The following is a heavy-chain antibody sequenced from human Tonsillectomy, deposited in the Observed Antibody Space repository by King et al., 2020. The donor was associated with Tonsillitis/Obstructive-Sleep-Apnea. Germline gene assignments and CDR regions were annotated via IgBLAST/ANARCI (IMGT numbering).Heavy chain of an antibody. V-gene: IGHV1-69*01. CDR2: IIPIFGTA. D-gene: IGHD1-20*01. J-gene: IGHJ4*02. CDR1: GGTFSSYA. CDR3: ARETRITGTDGGFDY. Sequence: QLVQSGAEVKKPGSSVKVSCKASGGTFSSYAISWVRQAPGQGLEWMGGIIPIFGTANYAQTFQGRVTITADESTSTAYMELSSLRSEDTAVYYCARETRITGTDGGFDYWGQGTLVTVSS.